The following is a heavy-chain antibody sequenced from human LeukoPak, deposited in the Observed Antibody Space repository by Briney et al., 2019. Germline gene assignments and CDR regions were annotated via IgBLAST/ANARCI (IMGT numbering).Heavy chain of an antibody. CDR3: AGGLHYSGYVSWFDP. J-gene: IGHJ5*02. V-gene: IGHV4-39*01. CDR2: IYYSGST. D-gene: IGHD5-12*01. CDR1: GGSISSSSYY. Sequence: PSETLSLTCTVSGGSISSSSYYWGWIRQPPGKGLEWIGSIYYSGSTYYNPSLKSRVTISVDTSKNQFSLKLSSVTAADTAVYYCAGGLHYSGYVSWFDPWGQGTLVTVSS.